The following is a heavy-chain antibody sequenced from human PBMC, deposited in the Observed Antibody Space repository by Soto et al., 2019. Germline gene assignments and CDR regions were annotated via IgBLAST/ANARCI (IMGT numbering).Heavy chain of an antibody. CDR3: ARGSFSWENYYFYGLDF. CDR1: GYRFSNYG. Sequence: GASVKVSCKASGYRFSNYGIHWVRQAPGQRLEWMGWISAGNGQTKYSQTFQGRVAITRDTSASTAHLDLSSLTSEDTGVYYCARGSFSWENYYFYGLDFWGQGSTVTVSS. CDR2: ISAGNGQT. J-gene: IGHJ6*02. V-gene: IGHV1-3*01. D-gene: IGHD1-26*01.